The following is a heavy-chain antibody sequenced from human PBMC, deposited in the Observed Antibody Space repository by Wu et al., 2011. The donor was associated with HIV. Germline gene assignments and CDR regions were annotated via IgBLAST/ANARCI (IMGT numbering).Heavy chain of an antibody. CDR3: AREPLGTIH. Sequence: QVQLVQSGAEVKKPGSSVKVSCETSEDTFNKYSISWVRQAPGQGLEWMGRIMPVFSSTNYAQKFQGRVTITADESTGTAYMELSGLKSEDTAIYYCAREPLGTIHWGQGTQIIVSS. CDR1: EDTFNKYS. CDR2: IMPVFSST. J-gene: IGHJ4*02. D-gene: IGHD7-27*01. V-gene: IGHV1-69*15.